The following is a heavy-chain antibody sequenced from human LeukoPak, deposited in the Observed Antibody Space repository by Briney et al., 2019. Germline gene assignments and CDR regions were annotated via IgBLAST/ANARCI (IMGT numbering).Heavy chain of an antibody. Sequence: GGSLRLSCAAPGFTFSSYAMSWVRQAPGKGLEWVSAISGSGGSTYYADSVRGRFTISRDNSKNSLYLQMKSLRAEDTAVYYCAKDFITMVRGVTSGYWGQGTLVTVSS. V-gene: IGHV3-23*01. J-gene: IGHJ4*02. CDR1: GFTFSSYA. D-gene: IGHD3-10*01. CDR2: ISGSGGST. CDR3: AKDFITMVRGVTSGY.